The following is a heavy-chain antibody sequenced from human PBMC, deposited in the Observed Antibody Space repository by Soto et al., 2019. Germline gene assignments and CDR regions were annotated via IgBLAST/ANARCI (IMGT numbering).Heavy chain of an antibody. V-gene: IGHV3-23*01. CDR1: GFTFSSYA. J-gene: IGHJ4*02. Sequence: PGGSLRLSCAASGFTFSSYAMSWVRQAPGKGQEWVSAISGSGGSTYYADSVKGRFTISRDNSKNTLYLQMNSLRAEATAVYYCAKDYKSSGYCATGLSDYWGQGTMVTGST. CDR3: AKDYKSSGYCATGLSDY. D-gene: IGHD3-22*01. CDR2: ISGSGGST.